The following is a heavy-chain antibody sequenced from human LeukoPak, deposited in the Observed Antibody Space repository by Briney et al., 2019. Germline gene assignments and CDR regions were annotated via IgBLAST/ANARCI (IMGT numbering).Heavy chain of an antibody. Sequence: ASVKVSCKASGYTFTSYDINWVRQATGQGLEWMGWMNPNSGNTGYAQKFQGRVTMTRNTSISTAYMELSSLRSEDTAVYYCATTVGATRPRWAFDIWGQGTMVTVSS. J-gene: IGHJ3*02. D-gene: IGHD1-26*01. CDR1: GYTFTSYD. CDR2: MNPNSGNT. CDR3: ATTVGATRPRWAFDI. V-gene: IGHV1-8*01.